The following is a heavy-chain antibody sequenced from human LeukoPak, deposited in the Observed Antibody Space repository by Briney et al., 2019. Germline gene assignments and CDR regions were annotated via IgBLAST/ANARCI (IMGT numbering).Heavy chain of an antibody. J-gene: IGHJ4*02. D-gene: IGHD3-10*01. V-gene: IGHV3-9*01. Sequence: PGGSLRLSCAASGFTFDDYAMHWGRQAPGKGLERVSGISWNSGSIGYADSVKGRFTISRDNAKNSLYLQMNSLRAEDTALYYCAKEDTMVRGALRNWGQGTLVTVSS. CDR3: AKEDTMVRGALRN. CDR2: ISWNSGSI. CDR1: GFTFDDYA.